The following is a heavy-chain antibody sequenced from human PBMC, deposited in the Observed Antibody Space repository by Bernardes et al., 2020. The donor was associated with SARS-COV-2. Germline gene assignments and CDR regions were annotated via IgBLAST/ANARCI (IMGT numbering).Heavy chain of an antibody. D-gene: IGHD4-17*01. CDR2: IKQDGSEK. Sequence: GGSLRLSCAASGFTFSSYWMNWVRQAPGKGLEWVANIKQDGSEKYYVDSVKGRFTISRDNAKNSLYLQMNSLRAEDTAVYYCARDLTLLRYPIFDYWGQGTLVTVSS. CDR1: GFTFSSYW. CDR3: ARDLTLLRYPIFDY. J-gene: IGHJ4*02. V-gene: IGHV3-7*01.